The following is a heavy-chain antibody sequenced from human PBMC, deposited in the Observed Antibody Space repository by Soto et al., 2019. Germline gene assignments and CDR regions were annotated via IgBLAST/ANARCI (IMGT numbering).Heavy chain of an antibody. CDR3: ARDGSFESFDY. V-gene: IGHV3-7*01. CDR2: IKEDGSEK. J-gene: IGHJ4*02. CDR1: GFTFSSYW. D-gene: IGHD1-1*01. Sequence: GGSLRLSCAASGFTFSSYWMIWVRQAPGKGLEWVASIKEDGSEKSYVDSVKGRFTISRDNAKNSMYLQMNSLRAEDTAVYYCARDGSFESFDYWGPGNLVTVSS.